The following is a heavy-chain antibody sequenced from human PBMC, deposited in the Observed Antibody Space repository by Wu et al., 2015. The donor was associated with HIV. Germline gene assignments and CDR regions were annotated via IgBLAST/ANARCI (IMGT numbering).Heavy chain of an antibody. CDR2: IIPIFGTA. CDR3: ARETYDSSGYRRPADLDY. Sequence: QVQLVQSGAEVKKPGSSVKVSCKASGGTFSSYAISWVRQAPGQGLEWMGRIIPIFGTANYAQKFQGRVTITADESTSTAYMELSSLRSEDTAVYYCARETYDSSGYRRPADLDYWGQGTLGHRLL. CDR1: GGTFSSYA. D-gene: IGHD3-22*01. V-gene: IGHV1-69*13. J-gene: IGHJ4*02.